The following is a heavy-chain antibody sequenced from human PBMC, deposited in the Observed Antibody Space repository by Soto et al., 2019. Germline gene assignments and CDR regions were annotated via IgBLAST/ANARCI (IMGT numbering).Heavy chain of an antibody. V-gene: IGHV4-39*01. D-gene: IGHD3-3*01. J-gene: IGHJ5*02. CDR3: ARHDLDFLSGYYSAENWFDP. Sequence: PSETLSLTCTVSGGSISSSSYYWGWIRQPPGKGLEWIGSIYYSGSTYYNPSLKSRVTISVDTSKNQFSLKLSSVTAADTAVYYCARHDLDFLSGYYSAENWFDPWGQGTLVTVSS. CDR2: IYYSGST. CDR1: GGSISSSSYY.